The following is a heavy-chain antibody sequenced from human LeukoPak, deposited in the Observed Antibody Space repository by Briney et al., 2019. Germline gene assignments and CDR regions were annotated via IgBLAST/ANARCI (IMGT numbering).Heavy chain of an antibody. Sequence: GGSLRLSCVVSGFTFSSYGMSWVRQAPGRGLEWVSGISGSGGNTYYADSVKGRVTISRDNSKNTLYLQMNSLRAGDTAVYYCAKDGQLRGQGTLVTVSS. V-gene: IGHV3-23*01. J-gene: IGHJ4*02. CDR2: ISGSGGNT. CDR1: GFTFSSYG. CDR3: AKDGQL. D-gene: IGHD5-24*01.